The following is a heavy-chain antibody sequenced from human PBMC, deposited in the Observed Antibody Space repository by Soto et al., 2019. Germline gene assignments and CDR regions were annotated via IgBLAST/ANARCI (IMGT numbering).Heavy chain of an antibody. CDR2: ISSSSSYI. Sequence: EVQLVESGGGLVKPGGCLRLSCAASGCTFSSYSMNWVRQAPGKGLEWVSSISSSSSYIYYADSVKGRFTISRDNAKNSLYLQMNSLRAEDTAVYYCARDRDRHQCSGGSCVLFDSWGPGTLVTVSS. J-gene: IGHJ4*02. CDR1: GCTFSSYS. CDR3: ARDRDRHQCSGGSCVLFDS. V-gene: IGHV3-21*01. D-gene: IGHD2-15*01.